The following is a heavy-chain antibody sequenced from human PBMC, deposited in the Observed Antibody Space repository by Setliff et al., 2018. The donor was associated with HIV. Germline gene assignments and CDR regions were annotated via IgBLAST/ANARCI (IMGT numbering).Heavy chain of an antibody. CDR2: IYSSGST. CDR3: ATSAESGFGIHWGVFNI. J-gene: IGHJ3*02. CDR1: GGSTSTSGYY. D-gene: IGHD3-10*01. Sequence: PSETLSLTCTVSGGSTSTSGYYWGWIRQPPGKGREWIGSIYSSGSTYYNPSLKSRVTISVDTSKNRFSLKLKSVTAADTAVYYCATSAESGFGIHWGVFNIWGQGTRVTVSS. V-gene: IGHV4-39*01.